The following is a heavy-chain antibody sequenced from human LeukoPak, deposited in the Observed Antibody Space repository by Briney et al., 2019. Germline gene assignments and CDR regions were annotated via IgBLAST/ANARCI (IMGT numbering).Heavy chain of an antibody. CDR1: GFTSSMYA. J-gene: IGHJ4*02. CDR2: ISSNGGST. V-gene: IGHV3-64D*06. D-gene: IGHD3-10*01. CDR3: VKDSSSGSYFDY. Sequence: GGSLRLSCSASGFTSSMYAMHWVRQAPGKGLEYVSAISSNGGSTYYADSVKGRFTISRDNSRNTLHLQMSSLRVEDTAVYYCVKDSSSGSYFDYWGQGTLVTVSS.